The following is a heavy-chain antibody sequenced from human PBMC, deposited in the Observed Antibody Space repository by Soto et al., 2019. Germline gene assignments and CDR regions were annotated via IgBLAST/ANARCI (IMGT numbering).Heavy chain of an antibody. CDR2: ISNDGNDE. D-gene: IGHD3-16*01. CDR3: AKHIHRGRNQWGADY. V-gene: IGHV3-30*18. Sequence: QVQVVESGGGVVQPGRSLRLSCAASGFVFSTYGMHWVRQAPGKGLEWVAVISNDGNDEYYIDSVKGRFTISRDNSKNTLYLQMNTLNTEDTYLCYCAKHIHRGRNQWGADYWGQCTLVTVSS. J-gene: IGHJ4*02. CDR1: GFVFSTYG.